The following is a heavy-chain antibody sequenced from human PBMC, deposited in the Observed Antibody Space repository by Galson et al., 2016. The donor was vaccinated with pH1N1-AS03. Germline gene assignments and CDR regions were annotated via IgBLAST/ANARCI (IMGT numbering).Heavy chain of an antibody. D-gene: IGHD1-1*01. CDR1: GDSVSSNIDA. Sequence: CAISGDSVSSNIDAWNWIRQSPSGGLEWLGRTYWRSKWYNDYAVSVKSRITINPDTSKNQFPLQLNSVTPEDTAVYYCARGRYSAFGIWGQGTMVTVSS. CDR3: ARGRYSAFGI. V-gene: IGHV6-1*01. CDR2: TYWRSKWYN. J-gene: IGHJ3*02.